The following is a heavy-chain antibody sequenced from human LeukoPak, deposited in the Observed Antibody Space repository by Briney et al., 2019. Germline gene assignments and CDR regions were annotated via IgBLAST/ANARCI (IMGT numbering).Heavy chain of an antibody. V-gene: IGHV3-21*05. D-gene: IGHD3-10*01. CDR2: IDSRNM. Sequence: GGSLRLSCAASGFYFPNYAMNWVRQAPGKGLEWVSYIDSRNMYYADSVKGRFTISRDNAKNSLYLQLNSLRAEDTAVYFCARVKFGEFGFDYWDQGTLVTVSS. J-gene: IGHJ4*02. CDR3: ARVKFGEFGFDY. CDR1: GFYFPNYA.